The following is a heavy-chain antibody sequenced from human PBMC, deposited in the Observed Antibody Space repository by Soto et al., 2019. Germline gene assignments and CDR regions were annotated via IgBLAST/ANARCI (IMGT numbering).Heavy chain of an antibody. CDR3: ARGPGYSSGWVDY. CDR1: GFTVSSNY. CDR2: IYSGGST. D-gene: IGHD6-19*01. J-gene: IGHJ4*02. V-gene: IGHV3-53*01. Sequence: QPGGSLRLSCAASGFTVSSNYMSWVRQAPGKGLEWVSVIYSGGSTYYADSVKGRFTISRDNSKNTLYLQMNSLRAEDTAVYYCARGPGYSSGWVDYWGQGTLVTVSS.